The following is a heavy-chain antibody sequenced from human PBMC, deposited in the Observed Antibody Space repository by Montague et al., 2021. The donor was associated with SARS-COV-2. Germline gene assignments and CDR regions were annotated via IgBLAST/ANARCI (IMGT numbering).Heavy chain of an antibody. Sequence: SLRLSCAASKFTFSDYHMSWIRQAPGKGLEWIAYISSGGSTIYYSDSVKGRFTVSRDNAKNSLHLQMNSLRAEDTAVYYCARGGPIFGLIIYYFDSWGQGSLVTVSS. V-gene: IGHV3-11*01. CDR1: KFTFSDYH. CDR3: ARGGPIFGLIIYYFDS. CDR2: ISSGGSTI. J-gene: IGHJ4*02. D-gene: IGHD3-3*01.